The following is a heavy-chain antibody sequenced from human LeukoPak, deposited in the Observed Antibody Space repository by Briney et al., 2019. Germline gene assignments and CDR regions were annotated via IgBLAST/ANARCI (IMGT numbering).Heavy chain of an antibody. V-gene: IGHV3-23*01. CDR1: GFTFSNYA. D-gene: IGHD3-9*01. Sequence: GGSLRLSCAASGFTFSNYAMSWVRQAPGKGLEWVSGISSSSGTTYYADSVQGRFTISRDNSKDTLYLQMNSLRDEDTAVYYCAKSWSCVQYNDWLCYFDYWGQGTLVTVSS. J-gene: IGHJ4*02. CDR3: AKSWSCVQYNDWLCYFDY. CDR2: ISSSSGTT.